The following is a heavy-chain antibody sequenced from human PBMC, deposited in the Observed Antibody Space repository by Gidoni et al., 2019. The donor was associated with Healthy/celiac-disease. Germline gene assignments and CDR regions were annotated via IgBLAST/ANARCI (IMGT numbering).Heavy chain of an antibody. CDR2: INPNSGRT. J-gene: IGHJ4*02. Sequence: QVQLVQSGAEGKKPGASVKVPGKASGYTFTGYYMHWVLQAPGRGLEWMGWINPNSGRTNYAQKFPGKVSMTRDTSISTASMALSRLRSDDTAVYYCARGDDIAAAGTLDYWGQGTLVTVSS. CDR1: GYTFTGYY. V-gene: IGHV1-2*02. D-gene: IGHD6-13*01. CDR3: ARGDDIAAAGTLDY.